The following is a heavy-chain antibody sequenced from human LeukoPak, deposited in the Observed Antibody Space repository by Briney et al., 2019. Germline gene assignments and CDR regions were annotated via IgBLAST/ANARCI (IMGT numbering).Heavy chain of an antibody. Sequence: SETLSPTCAVYGGSFSDYYWSWIRQPPGKGLEWIGEINDSGSTAYNPSLKSRVTMSVDTSKVQFSLKLNSVTAADTAVYFCARGVTAVGTFYFDYWGQGTLVTVSS. CDR1: GGSFSDYY. CDR3: ARGVTAVGTFYFDY. CDR2: INDSGST. D-gene: IGHD6-13*01. J-gene: IGHJ4*02. V-gene: IGHV4-34*01.